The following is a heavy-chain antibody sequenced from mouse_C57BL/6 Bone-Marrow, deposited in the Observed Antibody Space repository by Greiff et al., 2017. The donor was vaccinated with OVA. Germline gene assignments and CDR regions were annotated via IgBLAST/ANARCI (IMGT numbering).Heavy chain of an antibody. Sequence: VQLQESGAELVRPGTSVKVSCKASGYAFTNYLIEWVKQRPGQGLEWIGVINPGSGGTNYNEKFKGKATLTADKSSSTAYMQLSSLTSEDSAVYFCARALTGYYFDYWGQGTTLTVSS. J-gene: IGHJ2*01. CDR3: ARALTGYYFDY. CDR1: GYAFTNYL. V-gene: IGHV1-54*01. CDR2: INPGSGGT.